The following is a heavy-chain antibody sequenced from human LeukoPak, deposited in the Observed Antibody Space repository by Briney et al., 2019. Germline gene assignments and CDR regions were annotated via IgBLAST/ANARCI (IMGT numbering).Heavy chain of an antibody. D-gene: IGHD6-13*01. J-gene: IGHJ3*02. V-gene: IGHV3-30*18. CDR2: ISYDGSNK. Sequence: PGGSLRLPCAASGFTFSSYGMHWVRQAPGKGLEWVAVISYDGSNKYYADSVKGRFSISRGNSKNTLYLQMNSLRAEDTAVYYCAKASGIAAALDIWGQGTMVTVSS. CDR1: GFTFSSYG. CDR3: AKASGIAAALDI.